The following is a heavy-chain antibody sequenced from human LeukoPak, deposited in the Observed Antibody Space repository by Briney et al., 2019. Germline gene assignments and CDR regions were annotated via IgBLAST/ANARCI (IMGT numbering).Heavy chain of an antibody. CDR2: IYYSGST. CDR3: ARTLNYYDSSGYHI. J-gene: IGHJ3*02. Sequence: SETLSLTCTVSGGSISSYYWSWIRQPPGKGLEWIGYIYYSGSTNYNPSLKSRVTISVDTSKNQFSLKLSSVTAADTAVYYCARTLNYYDSSGYHIWGQGTMVTVSS. V-gene: IGHV4-59*01. D-gene: IGHD3-22*01. CDR1: GGSISSYY.